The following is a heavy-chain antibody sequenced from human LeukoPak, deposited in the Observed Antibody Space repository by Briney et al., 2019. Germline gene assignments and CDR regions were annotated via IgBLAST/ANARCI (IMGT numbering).Heavy chain of an antibody. Sequence: PSETLSLTCTVSGGSIAGGGYYWSWIRQHPGKGLEWIGYIYYTGSTYYNPSLKSRVTISVDTSENQFSLRLSSVTAADTAMYYCARASYYYDSSGYYFVRRSYYYFDYWGQGTLVTVSS. V-gene: IGHV4-31*03. D-gene: IGHD3-22*01. J-gene: IGHJ4*02. CDR2: IYYTGST. CDR1: GGSIAGGGYY. CDR3: ARASYYYDSSGYYFVRRSYYYFDY.